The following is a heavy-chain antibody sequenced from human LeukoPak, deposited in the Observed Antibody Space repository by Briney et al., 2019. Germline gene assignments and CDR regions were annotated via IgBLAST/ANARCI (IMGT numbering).Heavy chain of an antibody. CDR3: ARDSVYDYVWGSYRIDAFDI. J-gene: IGHJ3*02. V-gene: IGHV3-33*01. CDR1: GFTFSSYG. D-gene: IGHD3-16*02. Sequence: PGGSLRLSCAASGFTFSSYGMHWVRQAPGKGLEWVAVIWYDGSNKYYADSVKGRFTISRDNSKNTLYLQMNSLRAEDTAVYYCARDSVYDYVWGSYRIDAFDIWGQGTMVTVSS. CDR2: IWYDGSNK.